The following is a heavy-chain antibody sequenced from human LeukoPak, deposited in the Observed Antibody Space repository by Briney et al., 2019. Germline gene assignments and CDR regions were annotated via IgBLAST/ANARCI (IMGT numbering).Heavy chain of an antibody. D-gene: IGHD6-13*01. CDR3: ARQLYSSSWADAFDI. J-gene: IGHJ3*02. CDR1: GYSFTSYW. Sequence: GESLKISCKGSGYSFTSYWIGWVRQMPGKGLEWMAIIYPGDSDTRYSPSFQGQVTISADKSISTAYLQWSSLKASDTAMYYCARQLYSSSWADAFDIWGQGTMVTVSS. V-gene: IGHV5-51*01. CDR2: IYPGDSDT.